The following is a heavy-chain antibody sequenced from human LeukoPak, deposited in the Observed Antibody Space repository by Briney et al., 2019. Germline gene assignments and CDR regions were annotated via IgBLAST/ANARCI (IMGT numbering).Heavy chain of an antibody. CDR3: ARHKTHCSGGSCYNYYLDY. CDR1: GGTFSSYA. J-gene: IGHJ4*02. CDR2: IIPIFGTA. V-gene: IGHV1-69*06. Sequence: ASVKVSCKASGGTFSSYAISWVRQAPGQGLEWMGRIIPIFGTANYAQKFQGRVTITADKSTSTAYMELSSLRSEDTAVYYCARHKTHCSGGSCYNYYLDYWGQGTLVTVSS. D-gene: IGHD2-15*01.